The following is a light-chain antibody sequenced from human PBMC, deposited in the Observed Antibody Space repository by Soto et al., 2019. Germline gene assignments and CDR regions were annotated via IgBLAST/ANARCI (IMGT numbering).Light chain of an antibody. V-gene: IGLV4-69*01. CDR3: QTWGTGIHVV. CDR2: LNSDGSH. J-gene: IGLJ2*01. CDR1: SGHSSYA. Sequence: QLVLTQSPSASASLAASVNLTCTLSSGHSSYAIAWHQQQPEKGPRYLMKLNSDGSHSKGDGIPDRCSGSSSGAERYLIISSLQYEDEADYYCQTWGTGIHVVFGGGTKLTVL.